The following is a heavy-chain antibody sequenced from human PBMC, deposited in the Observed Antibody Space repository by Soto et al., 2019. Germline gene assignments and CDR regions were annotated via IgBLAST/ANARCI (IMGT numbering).Heavy chain of an antibody. V-gene: IGHV3-23*01. CDR3: AKDHTVVIRDAFDI. CDR2: ISDSGTGT. Sequence: EVQILESGGGLVQPGGSLRLSCAASGFTFSSYAMYWVRQAPGKGLAWVSGISDSGTGTYYADSVKGRFTISRDNSKNTVYLQMKSMRAEDTAVYYCAKDHTVVIRDAFDIWGQGTMVNVSS. J-gene: IGHJ3*02. CDR1: GFTFSSYA. D-gene: IGHD3-22*01.